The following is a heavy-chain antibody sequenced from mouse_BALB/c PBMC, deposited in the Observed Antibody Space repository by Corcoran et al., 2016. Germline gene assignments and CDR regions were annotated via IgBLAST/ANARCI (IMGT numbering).Heavy chain of an antibody. Sequence: EVQLQQSGPELVKPGASVRMSCKASGYTFTSYVMHWVKQKPGQGLEWIGYINPYNDGTKYNEKFKGKSTLTSDKSSSTAYMELSSLTSEDSAVYYCARLYPGIAMDYWGQGTSVTVSS. J-gene: IGHJ4*01. V-gene: IGHV1S136*01. CDR2: INPYNDGT. CDR1: GYTFTSYV. CDR3: ARLYPGIAMDY.